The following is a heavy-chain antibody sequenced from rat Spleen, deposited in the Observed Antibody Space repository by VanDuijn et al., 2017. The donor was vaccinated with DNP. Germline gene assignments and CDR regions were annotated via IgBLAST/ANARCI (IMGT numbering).Heavy chain of an antibody. J-gene: IGHJ2*01. V-gene: IGHV5S10*01. CDR2: IIHDGSRT. Sequence: EVQLVESGGGLLQPGRSRKLSCAASGFTFSDYNMAWVRQAPKKGLEWVATIIHDGSRTYYGDSVKGRFTISRHNAESTLYLQMDSLRSEDTATYYCATDQGTITAPFDSWGPGVMVTVSS. D-gene: IGHD1-2*01. CDR3: ATDQGTITAPFDS. CDR1: GFTFSDYN.